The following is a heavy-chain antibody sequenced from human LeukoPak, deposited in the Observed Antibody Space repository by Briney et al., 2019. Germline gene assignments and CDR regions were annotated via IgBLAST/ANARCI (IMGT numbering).Heavy chain of an antibody. CDR1: GFTFSSYD. CDR3: ARLGFTKDAFDI. V-gene: IGHV3-13*04. Sequence: PGGSLILSCAASGFTFSSYDMHWVRQATGKGLEWVSAIGTAGDTYYPGSVKGRFTISRENAKNSLYLQMNSLRAGDTAVYYCARLGFTKDAFDIWGQGTMVTVSS. J-gene: IGHJ3*02. CDR2: IGTAGDT. D-gene: IGHD2-8*01.